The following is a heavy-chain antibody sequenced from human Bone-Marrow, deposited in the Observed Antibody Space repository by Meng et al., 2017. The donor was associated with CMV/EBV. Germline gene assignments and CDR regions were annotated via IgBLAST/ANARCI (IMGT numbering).Heavy chain of an antibody. D-gene: IGHD5-24*01. V-gene: IGHV3-73*01. CDR1: GFTFSGSA. Sequence: GGSLRLSCAASGFTFSGSAMHWVRQASGKGLEWVGRIRSKANSYATAYAASVKGRFTISRDDSKNTAYLQMNSLKTEDTAVYYCARDREDGYNLEYYGMDVWGQGTTVTVSS. CDR2: IRSKANSYAT. J-gene: IGHJ6*02. CDR3: ARDREDGYNLEYYGMDV.